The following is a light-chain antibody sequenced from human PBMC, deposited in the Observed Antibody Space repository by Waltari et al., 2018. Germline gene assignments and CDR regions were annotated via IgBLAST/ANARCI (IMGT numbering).Light chain of an antibody. CDR1: TRDVGRYNY. Sequence: PGQSITISCTGTTRDVGRYNYVSWYQCHPGKAPELIIYEVTNRPSGVSDRFSGSKSDNTASLSISGLQPEDEADYYCSSYTSIKTPYVVFGGGTKVTVL. V-gene: IGLV2-14*01. J-gene: IGLJ2*01. CDR3: SSYTSIKTPYVV. CDR2: EVT.